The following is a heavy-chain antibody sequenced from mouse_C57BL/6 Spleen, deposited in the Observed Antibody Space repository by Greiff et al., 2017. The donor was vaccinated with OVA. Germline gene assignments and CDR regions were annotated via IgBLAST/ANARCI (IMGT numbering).Heavy chain of an antibody. CDR1: GFTFSDFY. Sequence: EVKLMESGGGLVQSGRSLRLSCATSGFTFSDFYMEWVRQAPGKGLEWIAASRNKANDYTTEYSASVKGRFIVSRDTSQSILYLQMNALRAEDTAIYYCARSYSGAFAYWGQGTLVTVSA. V-gene: IGHV7-1*01. CDR2: SRNKANDYTT. CDR3: ARSYSGAFAY. J-gene: IGHJ3*01. D-gene: IGHD3-1*01.